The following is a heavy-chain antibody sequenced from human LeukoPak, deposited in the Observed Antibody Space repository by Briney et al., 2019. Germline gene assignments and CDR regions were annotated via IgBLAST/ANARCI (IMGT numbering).Heavy chain of an antibody. CDR2: IIPIFGTA. J-gene: IGHJ4*02. CDR1: GGTFSSYA. D-gene: IGHD3-10*01. V-gene: IGHV1-69*05. Sequence: ASVKVSCKASGGTFSSYAISWVRQAPGQGLEWMGGIIPIFGTANYAQKFQGRVTITTDESTSTAYMELSSLRSEDTAVYYCASYYGSGSDLQVLWGQGTLVTVSS. CDR3: ASYYGSGSDLQVL.